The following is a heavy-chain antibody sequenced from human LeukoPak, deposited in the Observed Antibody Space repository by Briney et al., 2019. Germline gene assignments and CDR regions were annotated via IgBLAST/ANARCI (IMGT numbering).Heavy chain of an antibody. Sequence: TGGSLRLSCIASGFSFSDFGMHWVRQAPGKGLEWVAVISYDGSNEYYADSVKGRFTISRDNSKNTLYMQVSSLKSDDTAVYYCARIHSGYKPPKEYYGMDVWGKGTTVTVSS. CDR2: ISYDGSNE. CDR1: GFSFSDFG. CDR3: ARIHSGYKPPKEYYGMDV. J-gene: IGHJ6*04. D-gene: IGHD5-12*01. V-gene: IGHV3-30*03.